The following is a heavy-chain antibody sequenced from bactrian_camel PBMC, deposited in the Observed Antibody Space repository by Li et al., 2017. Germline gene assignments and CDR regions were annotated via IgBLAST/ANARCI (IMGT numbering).Heavy chain of an antibody. CDR1: DDGYSSAC. J-gene: IGHJ6*01. Sequence: HVQLVESGGGSVQAGGSLRLSCTASDDGYSSACMGWFRQAPGKEREAVATIYWGGLSPYYADSVKGRFSISKDDAKNIIYLQMNSLKLEDTAMYYCAIEGTGGYCSLRALALGYWDQGTQVTVS. CDR3: AIEGTGGYCSLRALALGY. V-gene: IGHV3-3*01. D-gene: IGHD3*01. CDR2: IYWGGLSP.